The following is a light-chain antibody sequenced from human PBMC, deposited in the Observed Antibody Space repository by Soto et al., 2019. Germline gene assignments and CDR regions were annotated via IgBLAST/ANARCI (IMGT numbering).Light chain of an antibody. J-gene: IGKJ1*01. CDR1: QSVSSSY. CDR2: GAS. V-gene: IGKV3-20*01. CDR3: QQYGSSLTWT. Sequence: EIVLTQSPGTLSLSPGERATLSCRASQSVSSSYLAWYQQKPGQAPRLLIYGASSRATGIPDRFSGSGSGTVFTLTIRRLEPEDFAVYYGQQYGSSLTWTFGQGTKVEIK.